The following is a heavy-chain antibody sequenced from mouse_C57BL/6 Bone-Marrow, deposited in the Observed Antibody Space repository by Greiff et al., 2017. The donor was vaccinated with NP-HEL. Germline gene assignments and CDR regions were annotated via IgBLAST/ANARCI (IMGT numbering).Heavy chain of an antibody. CDR3: AREALGEEAGFAY. V-gene: IGHV1-69*01. J-gene: IGHJ3*01. CDR1: GYTFTSYW. Sequence: QVQLKQPGAELVMPGASVKLSCKASGYTFTSYWMHWVKQRPGQGLEWIGEIDPSDSYTNYNQKFKGKSTLTVDKSSSTAYMQLSSLTSEDSAVYYCAREALGEEAGFAYWGQGTLVTVSA. D-gene: IGHD3-3*01. CDR2: IDPSDSYT.